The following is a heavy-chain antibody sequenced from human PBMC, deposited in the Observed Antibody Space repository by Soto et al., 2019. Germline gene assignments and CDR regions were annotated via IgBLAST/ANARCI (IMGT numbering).Heavy chain of an antibody. V-gene: IGHV5-51*01. CDR3: ARCITGTTCYYGMDV. CDR2: IYPGDSDT. J-gene: IGHJ6*02. CDR1: GYSFTSYW. D-gene: IGHD1-7*01. Sequence: PGESLKISCKGSGYSFTSYWIGWVRQMPGKGLEWMGIIYPGDSDTRYSPSFQGQVTISADKSISTAYLQWSSLKASDTAMYYCARCITGTTCYYGMDVWGQGTTVTVS.